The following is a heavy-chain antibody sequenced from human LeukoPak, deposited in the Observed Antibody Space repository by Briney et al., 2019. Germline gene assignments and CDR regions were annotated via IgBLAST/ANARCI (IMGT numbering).Heavy chain of an antibody. D-gene: IGHD5-24*01. Sequence: ASVKVSCKASGYTFTGYYMHWVRQAPGQGLEWMGWINPNSGGTNYAQKFQGRVTMTRDTSISTAYMELSRLRSDDTAVYYCARDFRDGYNYPNDYWGQGTLVTVSS. J-gene: IGHJ4*02. CDR2: INPNSGGT. CDR3: ARDFRDGYNYPNDY. CDR1: GYTFTGYY. V-gene: IGHV1-2*02.